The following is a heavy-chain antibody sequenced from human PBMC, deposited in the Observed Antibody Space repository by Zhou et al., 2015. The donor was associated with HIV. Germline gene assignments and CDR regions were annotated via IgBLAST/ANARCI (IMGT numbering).Heavy chain of an antibody. V-gene: IGHV1-69*13. CDR2: IIPIFGTA. CDR3: ARATAQWGSYYYDSSGYYLMGY. Sequence: QGQLVQSGAEVKKPGASVKVSCKASGGTFSSYAISWVRQAPGQGLEWMGGIIPIFGTANYAQKFQGRVTITADESTSTAYMELSSLRSEDTAVYYCARATAQWGSYYYDSSGYYLMGYWGQGTLVTVSS. CDR1: GGTFSSYA. J-gene: IGHJ4*02. D-gene: IGHD3-22*01.